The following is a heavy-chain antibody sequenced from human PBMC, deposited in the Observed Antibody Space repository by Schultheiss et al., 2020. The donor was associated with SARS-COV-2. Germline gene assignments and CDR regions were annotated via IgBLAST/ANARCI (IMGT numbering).Heavy chain of an antibody. CDR3: ARESAYSRGSRGDWFDP. CDR2: INSDGSST. J-gene: IGHJ5*02. D-gene: IGHD6-19*01. V-gene: IGHV3-74*01. Sequence: GESLKISCAASGFTFSSYWMHWVRQAPGKGLVWVSRINSDGSSTSYADSVKGRFTISRDNAKKSLYLQMNSLRDEDTAMYFCARESAYSRGSRGDWFDPWGQGTLVTVSS. CDR1: GFTFSSYW.